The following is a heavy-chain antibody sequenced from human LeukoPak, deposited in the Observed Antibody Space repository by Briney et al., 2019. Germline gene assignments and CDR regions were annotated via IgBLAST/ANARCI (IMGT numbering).Heavy chain of an antibody. CDR2: ISGSGGST. Sequence: GGTLRLSCAASGFTFSSYAMSWVRQAPGKGLEWVSAISGSGGSTYYADSVKGRFTISRDNSKNTLYLQMNSLRAEDTAVYYCAKEGSSGYYVDSDYWGQGTLVTVSS. J-gene: IGHJ4*02. CDR3: AKEGSSGYYVDSDY. D-gene: IGHD3-22*01. CDR1: GFTFSSYA. V-gene: IGHV3-23*01.